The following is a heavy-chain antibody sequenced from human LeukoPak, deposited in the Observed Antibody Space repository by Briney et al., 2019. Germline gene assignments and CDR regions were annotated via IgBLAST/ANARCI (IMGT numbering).Heavy chain of an antibody. J-gene: IGHJ1*01. D-gene: IGHD3-22*01. CDR3: AREYYDSSGYYYGHEYFQH. Sequence: GGSLRLSCAASGFTVSSNYMSWVRKAPGKGLEWVSVIYSGGSTYYADSVKGRFTISRDNSKNTLYLQMNSLRAEDTAVYYCAREYYDSSGYYYGHEYFQHWGQGTLVTVSS. CDR2: IYSGGST. CDR1: GFTVSSNY. V-gene: IGHV3-66*01.